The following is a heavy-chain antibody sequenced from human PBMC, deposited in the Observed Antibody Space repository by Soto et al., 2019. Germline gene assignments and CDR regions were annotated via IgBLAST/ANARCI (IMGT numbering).Heavy chain of an antibody. CDR3: ASSGGNDFWSGYYYNWFDP. J-gene: IGHJ5*02. CDR2: VYYSGST. V-gene: IGHV4-61*01. CDR1: GGSVSSGSYY. D-gene: IGHD3-3*01. Sequence: PSETLSLTCTVSGGSVSSGSYYWSWIRQPPGKGLEWIGYVYYSGSTNYNPSLKSRVTISVDTSKNQFSLKLSSVTAADTAVYYCASSGGNDFWSGYYYNWFDPWGQGTLVTVSS.